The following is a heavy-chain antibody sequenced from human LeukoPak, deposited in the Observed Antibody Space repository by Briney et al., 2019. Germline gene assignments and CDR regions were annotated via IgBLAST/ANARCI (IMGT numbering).Heavy chain of an antibody. CDR2: IWYDGSNK. D-gene: IGHD2-2*01. CDR3: ARDGCGSTSCYHYELTS. Sequence: PGRSLRLSCVASGFTFRNYGTHWVRQAPGKGLEWVAVIWYDGSNKYYADSVKGRFTISRDNSKNTLYLQMNSLRAEDTAVYYCARDGCGSTSCYHYELTSWGQGTLVTVSS. J-gene: IGHJ5*02. V-gene: IGHV3-33*01. CDR1: GFTFRNYG.